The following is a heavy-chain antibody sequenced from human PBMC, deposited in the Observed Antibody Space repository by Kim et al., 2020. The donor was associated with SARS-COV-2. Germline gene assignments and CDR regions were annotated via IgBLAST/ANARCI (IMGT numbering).Heavy chain of an antibody. Sequence: SVKVSCKASGGTFSSYAISWVRQAPGQGLEWMGGIIPIFGTANYAQKFQGRVTITADESTSTAYMELSSLRSEDTAVYYCASTDSSSWYGSYFDYWGQGTLVTVSS. CDR2: IIPIFGTA. D-gene: IGHD6-13*01. J-gene: IGHJ4*02. CDR1: GGTFSSYA. V-gene: IGHV1-69*13. CDR3: ASTDSSSWYGSYFDY.